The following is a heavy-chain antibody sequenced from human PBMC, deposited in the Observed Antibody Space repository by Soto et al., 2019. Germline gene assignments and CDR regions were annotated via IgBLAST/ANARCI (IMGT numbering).Heavy chain of an antibody. CDR1: GYTFTNYG. CDR3: ARDLDGSGSYYTDY. Sequence: GASVKVSCKGSGYTFTNYGISWVRQAPGQGLEWMGWISAYKGDTNYAQNLRGRVTMTTDTSTNTAYMELRSLRDDDTAVYYCARDLDGSGSYYTDYWGPGTLVTVSS. D-gene: IGHD3-10*01. V-gene: IGHV1-18*01. CDR2: ISAYKGDT. J-gene: IGHJ4*02.